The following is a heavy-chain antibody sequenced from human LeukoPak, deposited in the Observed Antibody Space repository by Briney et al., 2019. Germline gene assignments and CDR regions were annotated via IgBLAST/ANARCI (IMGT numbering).Heavy chain of an antibody. CDR2: IIPVLGIA. V-gene: IGHV1-69*04. CDR3: ARDVIQLWLRRSGDYYYYGMDV. J-gene: IGHJ6*02. Sequence: SVKVSCKASGGTFSSYAISWVRQAPGQGLEWMGRIIPVLGIANYAQKFQGRVTITADKSTSTAYMELSSLRSEDTAVYYCARDVIQLWLRRSGDYYYYGMDVWGQGTTVTVSS. CDR1: GGTFSSYA. D-gene: IGHD5-18*01.